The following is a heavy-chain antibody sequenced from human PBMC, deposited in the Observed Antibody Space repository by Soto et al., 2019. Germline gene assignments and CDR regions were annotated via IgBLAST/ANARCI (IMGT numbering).Heavy chain of an antibody. CDR2: ISYDGSNK. J-gene: IGHJ6*02. Sequence: PGGSLRLSCAASGFTFSSYAMRWVRQAPGKGLEWVAVISYDGSNKYYADSVKGRFTISRDNSKNTLYLQMNSLRAEDTAVYYCARGSSSVYYYGMDVWGQGTTVTVYS. D-gene: IGHD1-26*01. CDR3: ARGSSSVYYYGMDV. CDR1: GFTFSSYA. V-gene: IGHV3-30-3*01.